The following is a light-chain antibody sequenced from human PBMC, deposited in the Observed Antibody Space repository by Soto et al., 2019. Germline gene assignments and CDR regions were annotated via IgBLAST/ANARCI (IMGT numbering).Light chain of an antibody. CDR2: EVT. CDR3: SSYAGINNLV. CDR1: SSDVGGYNY. V-gene: IGLV2-8*01. Sequence: QSVLTQPPSASGSPGQSVTISCTGTSSDVGGYNYVSWYQQHPGKAPKLMIYEVTKRPSGVPDRFSASKSGNTASLTVSGLQAEDEADYYCSSYAGINNLVFGTGTKVTVL. J-gene: IGLJ1*01.